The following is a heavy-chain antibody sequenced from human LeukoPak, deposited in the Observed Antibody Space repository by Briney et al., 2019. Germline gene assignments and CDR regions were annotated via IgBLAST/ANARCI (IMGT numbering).Heavy chain of an antibody. D-gene: IGHD2-2*01. CDR3: ASPYCSSTWCSVYFDY. CDR2: IYYSGST. J-gene: IGHJ4*02. CDR1: GGSISSYY. V-gene: IGHV4-59*01. Sequence: PSETLSLTCTVSGGSISSYYWSWIRQPPGKGLEWIGYIYYSGSTNYNPSLKSRVTISVDTSKNQFSLKLSSVTAADTAVYYCASPYCSSTWCSVYFDYWGQGTLVTVSS.